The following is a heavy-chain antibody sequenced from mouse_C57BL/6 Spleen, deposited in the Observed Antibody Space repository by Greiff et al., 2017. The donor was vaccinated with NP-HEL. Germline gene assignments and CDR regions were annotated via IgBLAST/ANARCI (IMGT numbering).Heavy chain of an antibody. CDR1: GYTFTGYW. D-gene: IGHD2-4*01. CDR2: ILPGSGST. J-gene: IGHJ4*01. CDR3: AMGDYDDYAMDY. Sequence: QVQLQQSGAELMKPGASVKLSCKATGYTFTGYWIEWVKQRPGHGLEWIGEILPGSGSTNYNEKFKGKATFTADTSSNTAYMPRSSLTTEDSAIYYCAMGDYDDYAMDYWGQGTSVTVSS. V-gene: IGHV1-9*01.